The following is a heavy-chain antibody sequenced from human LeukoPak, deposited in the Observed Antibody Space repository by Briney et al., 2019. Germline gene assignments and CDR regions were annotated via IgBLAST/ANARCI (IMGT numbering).Heavy chain of an antibody. Sequence: SETLSLTCAVYGGSFSGYYWSWVRQPPGKGLEWLGEINHSGSTNYNPSLKSRVTISVDTSKNQFSLKLSSVTAADTAVYYCARGIVVVVAATYFDYWGQGTLVTVSS. V-gene: IGHV4-34*01. CDR3: ARGIVVVVAATYFDY. CDR1: GGSFSGYY. J-gene: IGHJ4*02. D-gene: IGHD2-15*01. CDR2: INHSGST.